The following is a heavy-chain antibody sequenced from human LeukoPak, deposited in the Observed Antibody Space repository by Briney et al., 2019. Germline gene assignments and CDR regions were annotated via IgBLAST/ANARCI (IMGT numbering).Heavy chain of an antibody. CDR3: ARVGSGVWFGELLSPDY. J-gene: IGHJ4*02. CDR1: GYTFTSYA. D-gene: IGHD3-10*01. V-gene: IGHV7-4-1*02. CDR2: INTNTGNP. Sequence: ASVKVSCKASGYTFTSYAMNWVRQAPGQGLEWMGWINTNTGNPTYAQGFTGRFVFSLDTSVSTAYLQISSLKAEDTAVYYCARVGSGVWFGELLSPDYWGQGTLVTVSS.